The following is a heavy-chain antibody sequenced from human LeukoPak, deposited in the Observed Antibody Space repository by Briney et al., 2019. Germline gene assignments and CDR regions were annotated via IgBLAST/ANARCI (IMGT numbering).Heavy chain of an antibody. CDR1: GGTFSSYA. CDR3: ACPPYSGYDDYFDY. V-gene: IGHV1-69*06. D-gene: IGHD5-12*01. CDR2: IIPIFGTA. J-gene: IGHJ4*02. Sequence: SVKVSCKASGGTFSSYAISWVRQAPGQGLEWMGGIIPIFGTANYAQKFQGRVTITADKSTSTAYMELSSLRSEDTAVYYCACPPYSGYDDYFDYWGQGTLVTVSS.